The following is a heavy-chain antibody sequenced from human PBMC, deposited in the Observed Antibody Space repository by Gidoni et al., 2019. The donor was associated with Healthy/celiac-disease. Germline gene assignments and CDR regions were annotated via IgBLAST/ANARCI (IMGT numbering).Heavy chain of an antibody. V-gene: IGHV3-23*01. Sequence: EVQLLESGGGLVQPGGCLRLSCAASGFTFSSYALSWVRQAPGKGLEWVSAISGSGVRTYYADSVKGRFTISRENSKNTLYLQMNSLRAEDTAVYYCAESIAAASDYWGQGTLVTVSS. CDR3: AESIAAASDY. CDR1: GFTFSSYA. CDR2: ISGSGVRT. J-gene: IGHJ4*02. D-gene: IGHD6-13*01.